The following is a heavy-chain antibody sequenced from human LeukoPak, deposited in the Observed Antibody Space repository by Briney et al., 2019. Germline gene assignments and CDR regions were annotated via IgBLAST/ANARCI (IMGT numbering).Heavy chain of an antibody. CDR1: GYTFTPYY. CDR3: AHGGGSYGDV. J-gene: IGHJ3*01. CDR2: FDPNNGGT. Sequence: GASVKVSCKAFGYTFTPYYMHWVPQAPGQGLEWMGRFDPNNGGTSYAQKFHPRVTITRDTSVSTDYMELSSLRSDDTAVYYCAHGGGSYGDVWGQGTMVTVSS. D-gene: IGHD1-26*01. V-gene: IGHV1-2*06.